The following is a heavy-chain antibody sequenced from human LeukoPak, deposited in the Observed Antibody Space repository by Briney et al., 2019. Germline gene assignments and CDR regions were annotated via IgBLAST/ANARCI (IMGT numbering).Heavy chain of an antibody. J-gene: IGHJ4*02. CDR2: IYYSGST. D-gene: IGHD4-17*01. CDR3: ARVPTVTTGVDY. Sequence: PSETLSLTCTVSGGSISSSSYYWGWIRQPPGKGLEWIGSIYYSGSTYYNPSLKSRVTISVDTSKNQFSLKLSSVTAADTAVYCCARVPTVTTGVDYWGQGTLVTVSS. CDR1: GGSISSSSYY. V-gene: IGHV4-39*01.